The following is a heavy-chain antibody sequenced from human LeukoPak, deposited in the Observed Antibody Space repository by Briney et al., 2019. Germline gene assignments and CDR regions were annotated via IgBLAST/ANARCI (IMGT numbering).Heavy chain of an antibody. CDR3: ARSPTDSSGWYNY. V-gene: IGHV4-4*02. CDR2: IYHSGST. Sequence: GSLRLSCAASGFTFSSLAMTWVRQAPGKGLEWIGEIYHSGSTNYNPSLKSRVTVSVDKSKNQFSLNLNSVTAADTAVYYCARSPTDSSGWYNYWGQGTLVTVSS. J-gene: IGHJ4*02. D-gene: IGHD6-19*01. CDR1: GFTFSSLAM.